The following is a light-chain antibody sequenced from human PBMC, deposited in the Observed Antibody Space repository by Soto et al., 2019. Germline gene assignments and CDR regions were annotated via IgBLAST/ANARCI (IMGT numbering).Light chain of an antibody. CDR2: GAS. CDR3: QQYGSSPRT. J-gene: IGKJ1*01. CDR1: HSVSSSY. Sequence: EIVLTQSPGTLSLSPGERATLSCRASHSVSSSYLAWYQQKPGQAPRLLIYGASSRATGIPDRFSGSGSGTDFTLTISRLEPEDFAVYYCQQYGSSPRTFGQGTEVDIK. V-gene: IGKV3-20*01.